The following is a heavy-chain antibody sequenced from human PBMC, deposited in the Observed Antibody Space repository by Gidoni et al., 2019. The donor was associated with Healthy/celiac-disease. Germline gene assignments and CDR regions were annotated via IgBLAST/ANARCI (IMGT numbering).Heavy chain of an antibody. CDR2: ISSSGSTI. CDR3: ARDEGMATPFTY. D-gene: IGHD5-12*01. J-gene: IGHJ4*02. Sequence: EVQLVESGGGLVQPGGSLRLSCAASGFTFSSYEMNWVRQAPGKGLEWVSYISSSGSTIYYADSVKGRFTISRDNAKNSLYLQMNSLRAEDTAVYYCARDEGMATPFTYWGQGTLVTVSS. CDR1: GFTFSSYE. V-gene: IGHV3-48*03.